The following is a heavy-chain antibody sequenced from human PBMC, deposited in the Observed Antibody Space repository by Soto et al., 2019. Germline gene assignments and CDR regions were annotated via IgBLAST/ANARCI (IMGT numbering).Heavy chain of an antibody. CDR3: ARDTSRGEYDC. J-gene: IGHJ4*02. Sequence: QVQLVQSGAEVKKPGASVKVSGKASGYTFTSYGISWVRQAPGQGLEWMGWINVYNGNTNYAQKHQGRVTMTTDTSTSTAYLDLRSLRSDDTAVYFCARDTSRGEYDCWGQGTLVTVSS. CDR1: GYTFTSYG. CDR2: INVYNGNT. D-gene: IGHD3-10*01. V-gene: IGHV1-18*01.